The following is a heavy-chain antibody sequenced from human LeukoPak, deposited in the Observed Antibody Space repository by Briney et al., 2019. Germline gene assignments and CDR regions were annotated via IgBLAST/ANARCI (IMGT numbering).Heavy chain of an antibody. CDR1: GFIFSSYG. Sequence: GGSLRLSCAASGFIFSSYGMHWVRQAPGKGLEWVAFISYVARETYYADSVKGRFTISRDNSKDMVYLQMNSLTTADTAVYYCARSYSLPEYWGQGTLVTVSS. D-gene: IGHD1-26*01. CDR3: ARSYSLPEY. CDR2: ISYVARET. V-gene: IGHV3-30*19. J-gene: IGHJ4*02.